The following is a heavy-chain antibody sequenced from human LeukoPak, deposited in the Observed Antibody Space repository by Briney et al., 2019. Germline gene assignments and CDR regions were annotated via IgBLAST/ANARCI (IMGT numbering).Heavy chain of an antibody. CDR2: IGVNT. Sequence: GGSLRLSCAASGFTFSHYAMSWVRQAPGKGLEWVSAIGVNTYYTDSVKGRFTISRDNAKNTLYLRMNRLSAEDTALYYCARDTVPLVAAGENGDFFDCWGQGTLVTVSS. D-gene: IGHD2-21*01. V-gene: IGHV3-23*01. CDR3: ARDTVPLVAAGENGDFFDC. J-gene: IGHJ4*02. CDR1: GFTFSHYA.